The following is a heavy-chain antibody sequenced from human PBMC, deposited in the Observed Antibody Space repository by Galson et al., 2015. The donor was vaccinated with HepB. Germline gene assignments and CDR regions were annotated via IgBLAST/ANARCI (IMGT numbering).Heavy chain of an antibody. Sequence: SLRLSCAASGFDFGNYGMHCVRQAPGKGLEWMALIWKDGSNKHYSDSPKGRFRISRDNAKNTLFLEADSVRAEDTAVYYCAGEDATITVAALEYWGPGVLVTVSS. J-gene: IGHJ4*02. CDR2: IWKDGSNK. V-gene: IGHV3-33*02. CDR1: GFDFGNYG. D-gene: IGHD6-13*01. CDR3: AGEDATITVAALEY.